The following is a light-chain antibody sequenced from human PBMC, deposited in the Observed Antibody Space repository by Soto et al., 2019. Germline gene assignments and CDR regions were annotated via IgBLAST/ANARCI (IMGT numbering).Light chain of an antibody. CDR1: QSASIY. V-gene: IGKV3-11*01. J-gene: IGKJ4*01. CDR2: DKY. CDR3: QQRANWPPLT. Sequence: EIMLTQSPATLSLSPGQTATLSCRATQSASIYIAWFQQRPGQAPRLLIYDKYHRAPGIPARFTGSGSGTDFTLTIRGLEPEDFAVYYCQQRANWPPLTFGGGTRVEI.